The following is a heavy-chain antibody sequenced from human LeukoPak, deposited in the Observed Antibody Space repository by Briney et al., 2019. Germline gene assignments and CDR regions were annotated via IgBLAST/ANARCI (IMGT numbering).Heavy chain of an antibody. CDR1: GYTFTSYD. CDR2: MNPNSGNT. J-gene: IGHJ4*02. V-gene: IGHV1-8*01. Sequence: ASVKVSCKASGYTFTSYDINWVRQATGQGLEWMAWMNPNSGNTGYAQKFQGRVTMTRNTSISTAYMELSSLRSEDTAVYYCARGLGGSGWPEHSFDYWGQGTLVTVSS. CDR3: ARGLGGSGWPEHSFDY. D-gene: IGHD6-19*01.